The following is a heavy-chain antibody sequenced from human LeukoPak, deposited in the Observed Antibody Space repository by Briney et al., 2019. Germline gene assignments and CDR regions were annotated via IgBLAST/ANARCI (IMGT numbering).Heavy chain of an antibody. CDR2: ISSTGST. J-gene: IGHJ2*01. Sequence: SETLSLTCTVSGGSISSGGHYWSWIRQPAGKGLEYLGRISSTGSTNYNPSLKSRATISVDTSKSQISLKLSSVTAADTAVYYCARHLQLYWYSDLWGRGTLVTVSS. V-gene: IGHV4-61*02. CDR1: GGSISSGGHY. CDR3: ARHLQLYWYSDL. D-gene: IGHD1-1*01.